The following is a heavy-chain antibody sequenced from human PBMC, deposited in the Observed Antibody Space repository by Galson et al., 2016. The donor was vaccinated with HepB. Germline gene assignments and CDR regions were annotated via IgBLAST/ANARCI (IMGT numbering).Heavy chain of an antibody. V-gene: IGHV4-39*01. Sequence: SETLSLTCHVSGGSIRESNCYWAWIRQSPGKGLEWIGNYYYSDRTYYNPFLRSRATISADTSENQLSLRVSSVAAADTAVYYCVAGIAAAGTKLADYYYGMDVWGRGTTVTVSS. J-gene: IGHJ6*02. CDR1: GGSIRESNCY. CDR2: YYYSDRT. D-gene: IGHD6-13*01. CDR3: VAGIAAAGTKLADYYYGMDV.